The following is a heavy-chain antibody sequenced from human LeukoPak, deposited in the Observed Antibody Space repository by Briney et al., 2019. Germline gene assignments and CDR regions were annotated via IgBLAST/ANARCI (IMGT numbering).Heavy chain of an antibody. CDR1: GFTFSSYE. D-gene: IGHD6-19*01. Sequence: GSLRLSCAASGFTFSSYEMNWVRHAPGKGLEWVSYISSSGSTIYYTDSVKGRFTISRDNAQNSLYLQMNRLRAEDTAVYYCARESRSSGWDYFDYWGQGTPVPVSS. CDR3: ARESRSSGWDYFDY. CDR2: ISSSGSTI. J-gene: IGHJ4*02. V-gene: IGHV3-48*03.